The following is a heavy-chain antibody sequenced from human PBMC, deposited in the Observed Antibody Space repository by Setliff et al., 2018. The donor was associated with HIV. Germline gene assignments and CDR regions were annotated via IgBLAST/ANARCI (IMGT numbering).Heavy chain of an antibody. V-gene: IGHV1-18*01. CDR1: GYTLTSYD. CDR3: ARGLGSTRFDP. Sequence: ASVKVSCKASGYTLTSYDIFWVRQAPGRGLEWIGWISGNNANTNYAQKLQGRVTMTTDTSTSTAYMELRSLRSDDTAVYYCARGLGSTRFDPWGQGTLVTVSS. CDR2: ISGNNANT. J-gene: IGHJ5*02. D-gene: IGHD2-2*01.